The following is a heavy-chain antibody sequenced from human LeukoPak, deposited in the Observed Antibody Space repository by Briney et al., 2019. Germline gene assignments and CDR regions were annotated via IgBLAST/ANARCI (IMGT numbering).Heavy chain of an antibody. J-gene: IGHJ4*02. CDR2: ISGNGYNT. V-gene: IGHV3-23*01. CDR1: GFTLGSYA. Sequence: PGGSLRLSCAGSGFTLGSYAMSWVRQAPGKGLEWVSAISGNGYNTYYADSVKGRFTISSESSGNTLYLQMHNLRAEDTAVYYCAKGVRLRFAFYFDYWGQGAPVTVPS. D-gene: IGHD3-10*01. CDR3: AKGVRLRFAFYFDY.